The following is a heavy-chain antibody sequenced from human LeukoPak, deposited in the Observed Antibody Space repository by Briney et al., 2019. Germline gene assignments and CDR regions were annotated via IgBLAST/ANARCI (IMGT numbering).Heavy chain of an antibody. Sequence: SETLSLTCTVSGGSISSYYWSWIRQPPGKGLEWIGYIYYGGGTNYNPSLKSRVTISVDTSKNQFSLKLSSVTAADTAVCYCARMGSSGYYYYNWFDPWGQGTLVTVSS. CDR2: IYYGGGT. D-gene: IGHD3-22*01. CDR1: GGSISSYY. V-gene: IGHV4-59*01. J-gene: IGHJ5*02. CDR3: ARMGSSGYYYYNWFDP.